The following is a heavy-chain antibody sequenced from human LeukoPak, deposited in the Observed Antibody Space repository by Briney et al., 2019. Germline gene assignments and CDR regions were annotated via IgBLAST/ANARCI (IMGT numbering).Heavy chain of an antibody. J-gene: IGHJ4*02. CDR2: IDPNGGGT. V-gene: IGHV1-2*02. D-gene: IGHD6-13*01. Sequence: GASVKVSCKASGYTFTGYYMHWVRQAPGQGLEWMGWIDPNGGGTKYAQKFQGRVTMARDTSISTAYMELSRLTSDDTAVYYCARSGGLAVAGTRFDYWGQGTLVTVSS. CDR3: ARSGGLAVAGTRFDY. CDR1: GYTFTGYY.